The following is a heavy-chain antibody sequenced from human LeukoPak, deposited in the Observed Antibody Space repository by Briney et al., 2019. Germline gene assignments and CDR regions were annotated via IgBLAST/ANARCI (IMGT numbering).Heavy chain of an antibody. CDR3: ARGSRYYGSGSYPIKRRCYFDY. V-gene: IGHV4-34*01. D-gene: IGHD3-10*01. CDR1: GGSFSGYY. J-gene: IGHJ4*02. CDR2: INHSGST. Sequence: PSVTLSLTCAVYGGSFSGYYWSWIRQPPGKGLEWIGEINHSGSTNYNPSLKSRVTISVDTSKNQFSLKLSSVTAADTAVYYCARGSRYYGSGSYPIKRRCYFDYWGQGTLVTVSS.